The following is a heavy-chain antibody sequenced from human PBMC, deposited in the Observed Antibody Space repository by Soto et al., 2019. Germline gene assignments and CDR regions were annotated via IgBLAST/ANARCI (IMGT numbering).Heavy chain of an antibody. D-gene: IGHD3-10*01. Sequence: SETLSLTCTVSGGSISSGGYYWSWIRQHPGKGLEWIGYIYYSGSTYYNPSLKSRVTISVDTSKNQFSLKLSSVTAADTALYYCARKYLPYYGSGSPYGMDVWGQGTTVTV. CDR2: IYYSGST. CDR1: GGSISSGGYY. V-gene: IGHV4-31*03. CDR3: ARKYLPYYGSGSPYGMDV. J-gene: IGHJ6*02.